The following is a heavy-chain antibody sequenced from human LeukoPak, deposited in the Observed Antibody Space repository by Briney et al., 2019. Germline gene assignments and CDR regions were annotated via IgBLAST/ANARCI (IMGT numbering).Heavy chain of an antibody. CDR1: GGSISSYY. D-gene: IGHD6-13*01. J-gene: IGHJ3*02. Sequence: SETLSLTCTVSGGSISSYYWSWIRQPPGKGLEWIGYIYYSGSTNYNPSLKSRVTISVDTPKNQFSLKLSSVTAADTAVYYCARGIAAAGTFLVSYAFDIWGQGTMVTVSS. CDR2: IYYSGST. V-gene: IGHV4-59*01. CDR3: ARGIAAAGTFLVSYAFDI.